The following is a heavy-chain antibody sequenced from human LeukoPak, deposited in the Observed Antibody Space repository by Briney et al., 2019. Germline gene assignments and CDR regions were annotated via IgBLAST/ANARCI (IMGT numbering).Heavy chain of an antibody. D-gene: IGHD2-2*01. J-gene: IGHJ6*02. CDR2: ISWNSGSI. Sequence: GGSLRLSCAASGFTFDDYAMHWVRQAPGKGLEWVSGISWNSGSIGYAGSVKGRFTISRDNAKNSLYLQMNSLRAEDTALYYCAKGALVVPAAYIGDYYGMDVWGQGTTVTVSS. V-gene: IGHV3-9*01. CDR1: GFTFDDYA. CDR3: AKGALVVPAAYIGDYYGMDV.